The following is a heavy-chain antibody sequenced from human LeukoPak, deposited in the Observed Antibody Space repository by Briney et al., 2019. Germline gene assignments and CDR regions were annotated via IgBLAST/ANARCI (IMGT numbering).Heavy chain of an antibody. V-gene: IGHV3-23*01. D-gene: IGHD6-19*01. CDR3: AKFGLYSSGWYDFDY. Sequence: GGSLRLSCAASGFTFSSYAMSWVRQAPGKGLEWVSAISGSGGSTYYADSVKGRFTISRDNSKNTLYLQMNSLRAEDTAVYYCAKFGLYSSGWYDFDYWGKGTLVTVSS. J-gene: IGHJ4*02. CDR1: GFTFSSYA. CDR2: ISGSGGST.